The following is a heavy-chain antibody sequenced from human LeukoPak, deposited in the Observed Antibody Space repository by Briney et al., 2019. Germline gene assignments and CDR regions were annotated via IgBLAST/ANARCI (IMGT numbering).Heavy chain of an antibody. J-gene: IGHJ4*01. CDR3: GKERYGSSSVVDY. Sequence: GGSLRLSFEASGFTFVTKARNWFRQAPGKGLDWSSGIAGSGDSTYYADSVKGRFTISRDNSKNTVYLQMNSLRVEDTAVYHCGKERYGSSSVVDYWGHGTLVTVSS. V-gene: IGHV3-23*01. CDR2: IAGSGDST. CDR1: GFTFVTKA. D-gene: IGHD6-6*01.